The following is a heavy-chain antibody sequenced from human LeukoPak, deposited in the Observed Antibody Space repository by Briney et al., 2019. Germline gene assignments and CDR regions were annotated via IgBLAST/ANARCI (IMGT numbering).Heavy chain of an antibody. V-gene: IGHV4-4*07. D-gene: IGHD4-17*01. Sequence: SETLSLTCTVSGGSISNYYWSWIRQPAGKGLEWIGRVYSSGSTTYKPSLQSRVTVSADMSKNQFSLKLSSVTAADTAVYYCAREATVTTPGNYYYYHYMDVWGKGTTVTISS. CDR1: GGSISNYY. J-gene: IGHJ6*03. CDR2: VYSSGST. CDR3: AREATVTTPGNYYYYHYMDV.